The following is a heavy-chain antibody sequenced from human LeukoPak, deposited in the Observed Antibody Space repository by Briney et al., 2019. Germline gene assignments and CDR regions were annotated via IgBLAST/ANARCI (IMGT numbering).Heavy chain of an antibody. Sequence: SETLSLTCAVYGGSFSGYYWSWIRQPPGKGLEWIGEINHSGSTNYNPSLTSRVTISVDTSKNQFSLKVSSVTAADTAVYYCARHLARRAAGEVDYWGQGTLVTVSS. CDR3: ARHLARRAAGEVDY. D-gene: IGHD6-13*01. J-gene: IGHJ4*02. V-gene: IGHV4-34*01. CDR1: GGSFSGYY. CDR2: INHSGST.